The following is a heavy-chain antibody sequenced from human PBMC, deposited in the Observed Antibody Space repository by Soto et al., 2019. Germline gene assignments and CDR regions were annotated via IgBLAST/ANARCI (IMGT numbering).Heavy chain of an antibody. J-gene: IGHJ4*02. CDR3: AKGTELPYYFDC. CDR1: GFTFSNYG. CDR2: ISYDGTNT. Sequence: GGSLRLSCAASGFTFSNYGMHWVRQAPGKGLEWVAVISYDGTNTYYADSVKGRFTISRDISENTLHLQMNSLRAEDTAVYYCAKGTELPYYFDCWGQGALVTVS. D-gene: IGHD3-10*01. V-gene: IGHV3-30*18.